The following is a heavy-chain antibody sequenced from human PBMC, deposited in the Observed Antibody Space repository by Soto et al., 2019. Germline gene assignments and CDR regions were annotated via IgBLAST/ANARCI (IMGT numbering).Heavy chain of an antibody. V-gene: IGHV3-11*06. Sequence: PGGSLRLSCAVTGFTFSDYYMSWIRLAPGEGLESVSYISSSNDYTNYADSVKGRFTISRDNAKNSLYLQMNSLRAEDTAVYYCARVHYGACFDYWGQGALVTVSS. J-gene: IGHJ4*02. CDR1: GFTFSDYY. D-gene: IGHD3-10*01. CDR3: ARVHYGACFDY. CDR2: ISSSNDYT.